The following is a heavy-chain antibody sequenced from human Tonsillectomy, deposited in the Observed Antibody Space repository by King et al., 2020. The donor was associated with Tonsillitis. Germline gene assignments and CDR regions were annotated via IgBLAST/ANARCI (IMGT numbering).Heavy chain of an antibody. D-gene: IGHD3-10*01. Sequence: VQLVESGGGVVQPGRSLRLSCVASGFTFSSYAIHWVRQAPGKGLEWVAFISDDGSNKYYADSVKGRFTISRDNSKDTLYLQMDSLRTEDTAVYYCAGGVDAGSPLYYFDHWGQGALISVSS. CDR1: GFTFSSYA. J-gene: IGHJ4*02. V-gene: IGHV3-30-3*01. CDR2: ISDDGSNK. CDR3: AGGVDAGSPLYYFDH.